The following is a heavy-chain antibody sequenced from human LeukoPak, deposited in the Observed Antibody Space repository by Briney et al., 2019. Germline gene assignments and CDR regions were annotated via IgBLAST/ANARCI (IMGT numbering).Heavy chain of an antibody. CDR1: GGSFSGYY. CDR3: ARHLRSSVNDY. CDR2: INHSGST. Sequence: SETLSLTCAVYGGSFSGYYWSWIRQPPGKGLEWIGEINHSGSTNYNPSLKSRVTISVDTSKNQFSLKLSSVTAADTAVYYCARHLRSSVNDYWGQGTLVTVSS. V-gene: IGHV4-34*01. D-gene: IGHD2-2*01. J-gene: IGHJ4*02.